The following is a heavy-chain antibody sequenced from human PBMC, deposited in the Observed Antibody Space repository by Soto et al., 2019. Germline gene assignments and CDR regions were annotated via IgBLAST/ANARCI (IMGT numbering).Heavy chain of an antibody. V-gene: IGHV4-59*01. Sequence: SETLSLTCPVSGGSISSYYWSWIRQPPGKGLEWIGYIYYSGSTNYNPSLKSRVTISVDTSKNQFSLKLSSVTAADTAVYYCARAITMINPFDYWGQGTLVTVSS. CDR2: IYYSGST. CDR3: ARAITMINPFDY. D-gene: IGHD3-22*01. J-gene: IGHJ4*02. CDR1: GGSISSYY.